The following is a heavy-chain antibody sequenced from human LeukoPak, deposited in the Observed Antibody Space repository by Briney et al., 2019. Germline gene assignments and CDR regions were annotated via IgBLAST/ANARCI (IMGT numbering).Heavy chain of an antibody. J-gene: IGHJ4*02. CDR3: ARADYSGRIFDH. Sequence: GGSLRLSCAASEFIFSRYWMTWVRQAPGKGLEWVANIKEDGSEKYYVDSVKGRLTISRDNAKNSLYLQMNSLRAEDTAVYYCARADYSGRIFDHWGQGTLVTFSS. V-gene: IGHV3-7*01. CDR1: EFIFSRYW. CDR2: IKEDGSEK. D-gene: IGHD1-26*01.